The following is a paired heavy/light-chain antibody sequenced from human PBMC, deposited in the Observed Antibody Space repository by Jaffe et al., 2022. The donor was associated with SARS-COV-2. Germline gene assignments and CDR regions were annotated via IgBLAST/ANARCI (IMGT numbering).Light chain of an antibody. CDR1: QSIDTY. J-gene: IGKJ1*01. Sequence: EIVLTQSPATLSLSPGENATLSCRASQSIDTYLAWYQHKPGQAPRLLIYDASNRATGIPARFSGGGSGTDFTLTIRSLAPEDFAVYYCHQRSYWPPWTFGQGTRVEIK. CDR3: HQRSYWPPWT. CDR2: DAS. V-gene: IGKV3-11*01.
Heavy chain of an antibody. V-gene: IGHV3-23*04. CDR2: ISGSGAGT. D-gene: IGHD6-19*01. J-gene: IGHJ4*02. CDR3: AKDSERAVAGKDY. Sequence: QLVDSGGGLVQPGGSLRLSCAASGFTFSKFAMTWVRQAPGKGLEWVSGISGSGAGTYYADSVKGRFTISRDNSKNLLFLQMDSLRVEDTAIYYCAKDSERAVAGKDYWGQGTLVTVSS. CDR1: GFTFSKFA.